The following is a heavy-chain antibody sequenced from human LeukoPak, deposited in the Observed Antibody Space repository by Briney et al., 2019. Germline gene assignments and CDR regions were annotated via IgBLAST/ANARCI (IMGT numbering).Heavy chain of an antibody. CDR2: IIPIFGTA. V-gene: IGHV1-69*05. CDR3: AREKRKTYYYDSSGFDAFDI. Sequence: SVKVSCKASGGTFSIYAISWVRQVPGQGLEWMGRIIPIFGTANYAQKFQGRVTITTDESTSTAYMELSSLRSEDTAVYYCAREKRKTYYYDSSGFDAFDIWGQGTMVTVSS. J-gene: IGHJ3*02. D-gene: IGHD3-22*01. CDR1: GGTFSIYA.